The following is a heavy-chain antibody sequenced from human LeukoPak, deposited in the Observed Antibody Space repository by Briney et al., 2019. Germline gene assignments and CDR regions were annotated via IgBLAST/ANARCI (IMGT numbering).Heavy chain of an antibody. CDR3: AKAISGYVDY. Sequence: GRSLRLSCAASGFTFSSYGMHWVRQAPGKGLEWVAVISYDGSNKYYADSVKGRFTISRDNSKNTLYLQMNSLRAEDTAVYYCAKAISGYVDYWGQGTLVTVSS. CDR1: GFTFSSYG. J-gene: IGHJ4*02. D-gene: IGHD6-19*01. CDR2: ISYDGSNK. V-gene: IGHV3-30*18.